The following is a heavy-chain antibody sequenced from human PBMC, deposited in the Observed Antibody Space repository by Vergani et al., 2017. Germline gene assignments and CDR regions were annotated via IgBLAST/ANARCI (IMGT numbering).Heavy chain of an antibody. CDR3: ARDVLWFGELSHYYYYMDV. D-gene: IGHD3-10*01. CDR1: GYTFTGYY. Sequence: QVQLVQSGAEVKKPGASVKVSCKASGYTFTGYYMHWVRQAPGQGLEWMGWINPNSGGTNYAQKFQGRVTMTRDTSISTAYMELSRLRSDDTAVYYCARDVLWFGELSHYYYYMDVWGKGTTVTVSS. J-gene: IGHJ6*03. V-gene: IGHV1-2*02. CDR2: INPNSGGT.